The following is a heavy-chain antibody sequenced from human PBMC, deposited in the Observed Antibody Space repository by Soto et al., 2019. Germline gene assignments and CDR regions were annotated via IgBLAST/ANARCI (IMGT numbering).Heavy chain of an antibody. CDR1: GGSFSGYY. Sequence: SETLSLTCAVYGGSFSGYYWSWIRQPPGKGLEWIGEINHSGSTNYNPSLKSRVTISVDTSKNQFSLKLSSVTAADTAVYYCARGPNYAYHYDSSGYLVYWGQGTLVTVSS. D-gene: IGHD3-22*01. CDR2: INHSGST. V-gene: IGHV4-34*01. CDR3: ARGPNYAYHYDSSGYLVY. J-gene: IGHJ4*02.